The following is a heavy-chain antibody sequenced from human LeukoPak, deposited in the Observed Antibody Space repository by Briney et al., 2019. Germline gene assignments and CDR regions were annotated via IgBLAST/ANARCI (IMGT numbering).Heavy chain of an antibody. D-gene: IGHD3-10*01. CDR3: ARGGYYGSGNDFRFDP. Sequence: SETLSLTCTVSGGSISSYYWSWIRQPPGKGLEWIGYIYYSGSTSYNPSLESRVTISLETSKNQFSLKLTSVTAADTAVYFCARGGYYGSGNDFRFDPWGQGTLVTVSS. J-gene: IGHJ5*02. CDR2: IYYSGST. V-gene: IGHV4-59*01. CDR1: GGSISSYY.